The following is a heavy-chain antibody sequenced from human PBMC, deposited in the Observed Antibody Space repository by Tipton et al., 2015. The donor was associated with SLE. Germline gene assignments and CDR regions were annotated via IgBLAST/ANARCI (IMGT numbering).Heavy chain of an antibody. CDR1: GGSIRSSNW. J-gene: IGHJ4*02. Sequence: TLSLTCAVSGGSIRSSNWWSWVRQPPGKGLEWIGSIYYSGSTYYNPSLRSRVTISVDTSKNQFSLKLSSVTAADTAVYYCARDGGHTYLLGSFDYWGQGTPVNVS. CDR3: ARDGGHTYLLGSFDY. V-gene: IGHV4-4*02. D-gene: IGHD3-16*01. CDR2: IYYSGST.